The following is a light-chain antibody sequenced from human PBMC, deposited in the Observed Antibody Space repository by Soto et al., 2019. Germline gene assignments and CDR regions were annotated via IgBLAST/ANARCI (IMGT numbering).Light chain of an antibody. V-gene: IGLV2-11*01. CDR1: SSDVGTYNY. CDR2: DVT. Sequence: QSALTQPPSASGSPGQSVTISCTGTSSDVGTYNYVSWYQQHPGKAPKLMIYDVTKRPSGVPDRFSGSKSANTASLTISGLQADDEADYYCCSYAGNYTWVFGGGTKLTVL. J-gene: IGLJ3*02. CDR3: CSYAGNYTWV.